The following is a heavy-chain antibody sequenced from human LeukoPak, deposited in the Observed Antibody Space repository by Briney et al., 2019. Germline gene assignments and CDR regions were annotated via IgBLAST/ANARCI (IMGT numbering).Heavy chain of an antibody. J-gene: IGHJ5*02. CDR1: GFTFSSYA. V-gene: IGHV3-23*01. D-gene: IGHD3-3*01. CDR3: AKRSGYDFWSGFDP. CDR2: ISGSGGST. Sequence: HPGGSLRLSCAASGFTFSSYAMSWVRQAPGKGLEWVSGISGSGGSTSYADSVKGRFTVSRDNSKNTLYLQMSSLRAEDTALYYCAKRSGYDFWSGFDPWGQGTLVIVSS.